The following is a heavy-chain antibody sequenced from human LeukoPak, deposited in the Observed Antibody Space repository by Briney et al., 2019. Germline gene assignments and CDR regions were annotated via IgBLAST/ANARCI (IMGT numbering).Heavy chain of an antibody. J-gene: IGHJ6*03. CDR2: IKQDGSEK. CDR1: EFTFSSYW. CDR3: ARDLGPGQYYYYYIDV. D-gene: IGHD3-16*01. Sequence: GGSLTLSCAASEFTFSSYWMSWVRQAPGKGPEWVANIKQDGSEKYYVDSVKGRFTISRDNAKNSLYLQMNSLRAEDTAVYYCARDLGPGQYYYYYIDVWGKGTTVTVSS. V-gene: IGHV3-7*01.